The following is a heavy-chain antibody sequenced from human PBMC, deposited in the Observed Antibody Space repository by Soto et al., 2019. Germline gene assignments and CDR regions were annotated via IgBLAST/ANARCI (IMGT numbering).Heavy chain of an antibody. CDR1: GVSISSYY. CDR2: IYYSGST. V-gene: IGHV4-59*01. D-gene: IGHD3-22*01. CDR3: ARARGGYYDY. J-gene: IGHJ4*02. Sequence: QVQLQESGPGLVKPSETLSLTCTVSGVSISSYYWSWIRQPPGKGLEWIGYIYYSGSTNYNPSLKRRVTISLDTSKNQFSLKLSSVTAADTAVYYCARARGGYYDYWGQGTLVTVSS.